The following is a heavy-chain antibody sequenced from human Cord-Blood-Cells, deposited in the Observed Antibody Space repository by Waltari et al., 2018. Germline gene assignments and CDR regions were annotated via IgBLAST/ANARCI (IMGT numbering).Heavy chain of an antibody. J-gene: IGHJ3*02. CDR2: IYYSGST. D-gene: IGHD2-2*02. Sequence: QVQLQESGPGLVKPSQTLSLTCTVSGGTISSGGYSWSWIRQHPGKGLEWIGYIYYSGSTYYNPSLKSRVTISVDTSKNQFSLKLSSVTAADTAVYYCARGSDGVVPAAIGIWGQGTMVTVSS. CDR3: ARGSDGVVPAAIGI. V-gene: IGHV4-31*03. CDR1: GGTISSGGYS.